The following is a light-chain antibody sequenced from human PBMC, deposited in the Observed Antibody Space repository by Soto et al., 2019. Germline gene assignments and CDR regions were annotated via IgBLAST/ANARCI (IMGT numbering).Light chain of an antibody. CDR3: QQYNSLSSVS. V-gene: IGKV1-5*01. Sequence: DIQMTQSPSTLPASGGDRVTITCRASQSISNLLAWYQQKPGTAPKLLIYAASSLQSGVPSRFSGSGSGTEFTLTITSLQPDDSATYYCQQYNSLSSVSFGGGTKVDIK. J-gene: IGKJ4*01. CDR1: QSISNL. CDR2: AAS.